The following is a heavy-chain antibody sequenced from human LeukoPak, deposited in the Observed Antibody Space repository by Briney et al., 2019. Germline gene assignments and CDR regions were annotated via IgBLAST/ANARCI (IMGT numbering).Heavy chain of an antibody. V-gene: IGHV4-38-2*01. Sequence: SETLSLTCAVSGFSISSGYFWGWIRQPPGKGLEWIGSIFHNGITYYNPSLKSRITISVDTSKNQFSLKLSSVTAADTAVSYCARRISTRRGETCSSTSCYFDYWGQGTLVTVSS. CDR1: GFSISSGYF. CDR3: ARRISTRRGETCSSTSCYFDY. CDR2: IFHNGIT. J-gene: IGHJ4*02. D-gene: IGHD2-2*01.